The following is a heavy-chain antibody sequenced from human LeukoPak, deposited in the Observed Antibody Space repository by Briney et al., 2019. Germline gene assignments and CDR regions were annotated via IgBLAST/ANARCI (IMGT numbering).Heavy chain of an antibody. Sequence: GGSVRLSCVGSGLSLGNYWMDWVRQAPGKGLEWVANIRKDGCDIHYVDSVKGRFTISRDNAKNSVYLQMHRLRAEDTAVYYCARDAFRDFSYWGRGIVVTVSS. J-gene: IGHJ4*02. CDR1: GLSLGNYW. D-gene: IGHD2/OR15-2a*01. CDR2: IRKDGCDI. CDR3: ARDAFRDFSY. V-gene: IGHV3-7*01.